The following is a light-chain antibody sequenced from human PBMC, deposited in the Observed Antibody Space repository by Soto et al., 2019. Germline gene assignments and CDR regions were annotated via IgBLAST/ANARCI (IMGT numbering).Light chain of an antibody. CDR3: QQYDNLLFT. V-gene: IGKV1-33*01. J-gene: IGKJ3*01. CDR1: QDITNY. Sequence: DIQMTQSPSSLSASVGDRVTITCQASQDITNYLHWYQQKPGEAPKLLIYDASNLETGVPSRFSGSGSGTDFTFTISSLQPEDIGTYYCQQYDNLLFTFGPGTKVEIK. CDR2: DAS.